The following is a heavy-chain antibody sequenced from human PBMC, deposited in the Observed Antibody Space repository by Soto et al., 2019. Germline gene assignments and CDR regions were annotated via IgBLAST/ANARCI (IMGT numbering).Heavy chain of an antibody. V-gene: IGHV1-69*01. CDR3: AGGVIAGTTAHTY. CDR1: GGTFSRYA. J-gene: IGHJ4*02. D-gene: IGHD1-1*01. Sequence: QGQLVQSGAAVKKPGSSVKVSCKASGGTFSRYAISWVRQAPGQGLEWMGGIIPIFGTANYAQKLQGRVTITADESTGTAYMELSSLISEDTAVYYCAGGVIAGTTAHTYWGQGTLVTVSS. CDR2: IIPIFGTA.